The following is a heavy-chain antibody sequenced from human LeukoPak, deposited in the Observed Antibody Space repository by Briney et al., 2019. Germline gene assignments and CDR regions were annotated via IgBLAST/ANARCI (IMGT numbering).Heavy chain of an antibody. D-gene: IGHD6-25*01. CDR1: GFTFSSYA. CDR3: AKDWVGIAAGDY. V-gene: IGHV3-30*18. Sequence: PGRSLRLSCAASGFTFSSYAMHWVRQAPGKGLEWVAVISYDGSNKYYADSVKGRFTISRDNSKNTLYLQMNSLRAEDTAVYYCAKDWVGIAAGDYWGQGTLVTVSS. J-gene: IGHJ4*02. CDR2: ISYDGSNK.